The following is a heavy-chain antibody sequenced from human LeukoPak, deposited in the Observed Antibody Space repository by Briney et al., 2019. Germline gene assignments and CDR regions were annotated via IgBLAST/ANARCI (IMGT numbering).Heavy chain of an antibody. CDR3: ARGRPWIQLWLEGMPNFDY. Sequence: SETLSLTCAVYGGSFSGYYWSWIRQPPGKGLEWIGEINHSGSTNYDPSLKSRVTISVDTSKNQFSLKLSSVTAADTAVYYCARGRPWIQLWLEGMPNFDYWGQGTLVTVSS. CDR1: GGSFSGYY. D-gene: IGHD5-18*01. CDR2: INHSGST. V-gene: IGHV4-34*01. J-gene: IGHJ4*02.